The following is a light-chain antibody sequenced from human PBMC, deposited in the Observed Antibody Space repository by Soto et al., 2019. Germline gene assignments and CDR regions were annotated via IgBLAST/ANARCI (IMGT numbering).Light chain of an antibody. Sequence: DIQMTQSQSSVSASVGDRVTITCRASQGISSWLAWYQQKTGKDPKRLIYAASSLQSGVPSRFSGSGSGTEFTLTISSLQPEEFATYDCLQHKSYHLTFGQCTRLEIK. J-gene: IGKJ5*01. CDR1: QGISSW. V-gene: IGKV1-17*03. CDR3: LQHKSYHLT. CDR2: AAS.